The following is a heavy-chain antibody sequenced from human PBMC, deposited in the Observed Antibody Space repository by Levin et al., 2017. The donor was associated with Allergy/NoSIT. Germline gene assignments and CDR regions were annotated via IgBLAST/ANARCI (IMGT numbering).Heavy chain of an antibody. Sequence: SQTLSLTCTVSGGSISSYYWSWLRQPPGKGLAWLGYIYYSGSTNYNPSLQSRVTISVDTSKNQFSLKLSSVTAADTAVYYCARHNLPIVGAPGYYDGMDVWGQGTTVTVSS. D-gene: IGHD1-26*01. J-gene: IGHJ6*02. CDR1: GGSISSYY. CDR2: IYYSGST. CDR3: ARHNLPIVGAPGYYDGMDV. V-gene: IGHV4-59*08.